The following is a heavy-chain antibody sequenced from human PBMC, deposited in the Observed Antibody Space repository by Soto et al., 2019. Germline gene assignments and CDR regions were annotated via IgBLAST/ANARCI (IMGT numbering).Heavy chain of an antibody. Sequence: QVQLVQSGAEVKKPGSSVKVSCKASGGTFSSYAISWVRQAPGQGLEWMGGIIPIFGTANYAQKFQGRVTITADESTSIAYMELSSLRPEDTAVYYCARDSRYCRGGSCYFLPGIDYWGQGTLVTVSS. D-gene: IGHD2-15*01. CDR1: GGTFSSYA. V-gene: IGHV1-69*12. CDR3: ARDSRYCRGGSCYFLPGIDY. J-gene: IGHJ4*02. CDR2: IIPIFGTA.